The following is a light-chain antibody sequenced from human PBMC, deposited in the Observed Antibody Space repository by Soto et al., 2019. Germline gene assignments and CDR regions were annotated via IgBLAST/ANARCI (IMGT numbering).Light chain of an antibody. CDR1: QNIGDL. J-gene: IGKJ1*01. V-gene: IGKV1-5*03. Sequence: DIQMTQSPSTLSASVGDIVAITCRASQNIGDLLAWYQLKPGEAPKLLIYKASYLETGVPSRFSGSGSGTEFTFTISSLQPGDLATYYCQHYSAFSVTFGQGTKVDIK. CDR2: KAS. CDR3: QHYSAFSVT.